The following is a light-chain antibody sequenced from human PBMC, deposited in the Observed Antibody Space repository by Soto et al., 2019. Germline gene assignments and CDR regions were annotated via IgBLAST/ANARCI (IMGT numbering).Light chain of an antibody. CDR3: TSYRSRTTVVV. V-gene: IGLV2-14*01. CDR1: SSDVGSHNY. Sequence: QSALTQPASVSGSPGQSITISCTGTSSDVGSHNYVSWYQQHPGKPPKLVISEVSNRPSGVSDRFSGSKSGNTASLTISGLQAEDEADYYCTSYRSRTTVVVFGGGTKLTVL. CDR2: EVS. J-gene: IGLJ2*01.